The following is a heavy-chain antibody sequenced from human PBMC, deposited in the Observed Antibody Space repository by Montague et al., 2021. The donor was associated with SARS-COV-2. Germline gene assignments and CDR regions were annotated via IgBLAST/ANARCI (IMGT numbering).Heavy chain of an antibody. J-gene: IGHJ3*02. CDR2: IYYTGNT. D-gene: IGHD5-12*01. CDR3: ARDAGVWVRPRGAFDT. V-gene: IGHV4-59*02. Sequence: SETLSLTCTVSGASVSSYYWSWIRQPPGKGLEWIGFIYYTGNTNYNPSLKTRATISLDTSKNAFSLKLTSVTAADTAVYYCARDAGVWVRPRGAFDTWGQGTMVTVSS. CDR1: GASVSSYY.